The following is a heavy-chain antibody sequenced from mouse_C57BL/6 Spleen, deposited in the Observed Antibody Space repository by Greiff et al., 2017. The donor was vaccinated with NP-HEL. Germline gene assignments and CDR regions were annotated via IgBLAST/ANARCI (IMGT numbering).Heavy chain of an antibody. CDR3: ARETCAY. J-gene: IGHJ3*01. V-gene: IGHV1-82*01. Sequence: VQLQQSGPELVKPGASVKISCKASGYAFSSSWMNWVKQRPGKGLEWIGQIYPGDGDTNYNGKFKGTATLTADKSSSTAYMQLSSLTAEDSAVYFGARETCAYWGKGTLVTVSA. CDR1: GYAFSSSW. CDR2: IYPGDGDT.